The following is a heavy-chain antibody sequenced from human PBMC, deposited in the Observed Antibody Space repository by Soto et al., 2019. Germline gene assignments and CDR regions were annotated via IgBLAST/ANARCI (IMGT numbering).Heavy chain of an antibody. CDR1: GGTFSSYA. V-gene: IGHV1-69*13. J-gene: IGHJ3*02. Sequence: SVKVSCKASGGTFSSYAISWVRQAPGQGLEWMGGIIPIFGTANYAQKFQGRVTITADESTSTAYMELSSLRSEDTAVYYCASTVLRFLEWLLMASDDAFDIWGQGTMVTVSS. CDR2: IIPIFGTA. D-gene: IGHD3-3*01. CDR3: ASTVLRFLEWLLMASDDAFDI.